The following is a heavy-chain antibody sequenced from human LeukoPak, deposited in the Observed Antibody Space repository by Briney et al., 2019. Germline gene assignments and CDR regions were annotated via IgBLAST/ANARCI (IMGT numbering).Heavy chain of an antibody. Sequence: SQTLSLTCAISGDSVTSNSAAWNWIRQSPSRGLEWLGRTYYRSKWYNNYALSVKSRITINPDTSKNQFSLQLNSVTPEDTAVYYCARGSGSYFAVPNWFDPWGQGTLVTVSS. CDR3: ARGSGSYFAVPNWFDP. CDR2: TYYRSKWYN. J-gene: IGHJ5*02. D-gene: IGHD3-10*01. CDR1: GDSVTSNSAA. V-gene: IGHV6-1*01.